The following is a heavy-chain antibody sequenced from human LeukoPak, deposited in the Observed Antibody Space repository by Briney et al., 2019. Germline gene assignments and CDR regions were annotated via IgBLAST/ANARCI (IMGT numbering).Heavy chain of an antibody. CDR2: INPNTGDT. V-gene: IGHV1-2*02. J-gene: IGHJ4*02. CDR1: GYTFTGYY. Sequence: ASVKVSCKASGYTFTGYYMHWVRQAPGQGLGWMGWINPNTGDTHYAQRFQGRVTMTRDTTINTAYMELNRLTSDDTAVYYCASYPRYSSSPPFDYWGQGTLVTVSS. CDR3: ASYPRYSSSPPFDY. D-gene: IGHD6-19*01.